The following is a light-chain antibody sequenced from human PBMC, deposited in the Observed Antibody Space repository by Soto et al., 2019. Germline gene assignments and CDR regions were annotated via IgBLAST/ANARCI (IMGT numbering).Light chain of an antibody. CDR2: DAS. J-gene: IGKJ1*01. CDR1: QSVSSY. Sequence: IVLTQSPATLSLSPGERATLSCGASQSVSSYIAWYQQKPGQAPRLLIYDASNRAPGIPARFSGSGSGTDFTLTISSLEPEDFAVYYCQQRSKWPRTFGQGTKVEIE. CDR3: QQRSKWPRT. V-gene: IGKV3-11*01.